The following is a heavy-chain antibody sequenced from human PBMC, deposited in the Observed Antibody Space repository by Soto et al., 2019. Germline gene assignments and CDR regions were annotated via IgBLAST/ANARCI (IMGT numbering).Heavy chain of an antibody. Sequence: QVQLQQWGAGLLKPSETLSLTCAVYGGSFSGYYWSWIRQPPGKGLEWIGEINHSGSTNYNPSLKSRVTISVDTSKNQFSLKLSSVTAADTAVYYCARGPRNKGAVAGPFRYWGQGTLVTVSS. CDR2: INHSGST. V-gene: IGHV4-34*01. CDR1: GGSFSGYY. CDR3: ARGPRNKGAVAGPFRY. D-gene: IGHD6-19*01. J-gene: IGHJ4*02.